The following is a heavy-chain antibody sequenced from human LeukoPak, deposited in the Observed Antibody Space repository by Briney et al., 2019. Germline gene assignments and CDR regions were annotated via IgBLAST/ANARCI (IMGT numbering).Heavy chain of an antibody. CDR3: ARAWFGEFWIDY. J-gene: IGHJ4*02. Sequence: ASVKVSCTASGYTFTGYYMHWVRPAPGQGLEWMGWINPNSGGTNYAQKFQGRVTMTRDTSISTAYMELSRLRSDDTAVYYCARAWFGEFWIDYWGQGTLVTVSS. D-gene: IGHD3-10*01. CDR2: INPNSGGT. V-gene: IGHV1-2*02. CDR1: GYTFTGYY.